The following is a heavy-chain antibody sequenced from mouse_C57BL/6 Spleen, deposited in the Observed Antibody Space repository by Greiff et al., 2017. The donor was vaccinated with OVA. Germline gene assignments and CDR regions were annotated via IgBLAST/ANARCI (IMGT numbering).Heavy chain of an antibody. CDR2: IDPSDSYT. Sequence: VKLQQPGAELVMPGASVKLSCKASGYTFTSYWMHWVKQRPGQGLEWIGEIDPSDSYTNYNQKFKGKSTLTVDKSSSTAYMQLSSLTSEDSAVYYCARGDENWYFDVWGTGTTVTVSS. J-gene: IGHJ1*03. CDR1: GYTFTSYW. V-gene: IGHV1-69*01. CDR3: ARGDENWYFDV.